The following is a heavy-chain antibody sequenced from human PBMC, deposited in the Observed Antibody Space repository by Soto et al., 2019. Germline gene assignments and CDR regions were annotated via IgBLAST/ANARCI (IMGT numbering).Heavy chain of an antibody. CDR1: GFTFSSYA. Sequence: QVQLVESGGGVVQPGRSLRLSCAASGFTFSSYAMHWVRQAPGKGLEWVAVISYDGSNKYYADSVKGRFTISRDNSKNTLYLQMNSLRAEDTAVYYGARESFRDDYGGNDYWGQGTLVTVSS. CDR3: ARESFRDDYGGNDY. V-gene: IGHV3-30-3*01. J-gene: IGHJ4*02. D-gene: IGHD4-17*01. CDR2: ISYDGSNK.